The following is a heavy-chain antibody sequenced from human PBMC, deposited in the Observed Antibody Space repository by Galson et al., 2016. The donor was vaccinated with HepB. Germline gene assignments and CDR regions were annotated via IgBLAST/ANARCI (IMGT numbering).Heavy chain of an antibody. J-gene: IGHJ6*02. CDR3: ARDPMATRYCYYGMDV. CDR1: GFTFGDYA. Sequence: SLRLSCAASGFTFGDYAMSWVRQAPGKGLEWVSVIYSGGSTYYADSVKGRFTISRDNSKNTLYLQMNSLRAEDTAVYYCARDPMATRYCYYGMDVWGQGTTVTVSS. D-gene: IGHD5-24*01. V-gene: IGHV3-53*01. CDR2: IYSGGST.